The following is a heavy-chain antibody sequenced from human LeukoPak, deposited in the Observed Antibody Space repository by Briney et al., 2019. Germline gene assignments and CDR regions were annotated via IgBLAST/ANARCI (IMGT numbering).Heavy chain of an antibody. Sequence: GESLKISCKGSGYSFATYWIGWVRQMPGKGLDWMGIIYPGDSDSRYSPSFQGQVTISADKSISTAYLQWSSLKASDTAMYYCARSDYSSGWYGAYWGQGTLVTVSS. CDR3: ARSDYSSGWYGAY. J-gene: IGHJ4*02. D-gene: IGHD6-19*01. CDR2: IYPGDSDS. V-gene: IGHV5-51*01. CDR1: GYSFATYW.